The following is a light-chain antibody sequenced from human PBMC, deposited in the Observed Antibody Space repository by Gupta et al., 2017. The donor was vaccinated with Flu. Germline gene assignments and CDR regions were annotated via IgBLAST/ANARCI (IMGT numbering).Light chain of an antibody. CDR1: SSDVGSYNY. CDR2: DVS. CDR3: HSDTSNNSGV. Sequence: QSALTQPASVSGSPGQSITIPFTGTSSDVGSYNYVSWYQQHPGKAPNLMIYDVSNRPAGVSTRFSGSKSGNTASLTISGPKEEDAADYYCHSDTSNNSGVFGTGTKVTVL. J-gene: IGLJ1*01. V-gene: IGLV2-14*01.